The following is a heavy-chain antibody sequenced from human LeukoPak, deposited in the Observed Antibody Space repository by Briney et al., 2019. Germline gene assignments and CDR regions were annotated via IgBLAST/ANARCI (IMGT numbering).Heavy chain of an antibody. Sequence: GGSLRLSCAASGFTFSSYSMNWVRQAPGKGLEWVSYISSSSSTIYYADSVKGRFTISRDNAKNSLYLQMNSLRAEDTAVYYCARAYAHCGGDCYSDWGQGTLVTVSS. J-gene: IGHJ4*02. V-gene: IGHV3-48*01. D-gene: IGHD2-21*02. CDR3: ARAYAHCGGDCYSD. CDR2: ISSSSSTI. CDR1: GFTFSSYS.